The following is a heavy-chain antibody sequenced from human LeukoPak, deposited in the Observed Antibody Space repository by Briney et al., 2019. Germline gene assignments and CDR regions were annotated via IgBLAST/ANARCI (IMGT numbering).Heavy chain of an antibody. CDR1: GGSISGYY. CDR3: AREHPVAIAADY. D-gene: IGHD5-12*01. J-gene: IGHJ4*02. V-gene: IGHV4-4*07. CDR2: IYSSGST. Sequence: KPSETLSLTCTVSGGSISGYYRSWVRQPAGKALESIGRIYSSGSTNYNPSLKSRATMSVDTSKNQFSLKLSSVTAADTAVYYCAREHPVAIAADYWGQGTLVTVSS.